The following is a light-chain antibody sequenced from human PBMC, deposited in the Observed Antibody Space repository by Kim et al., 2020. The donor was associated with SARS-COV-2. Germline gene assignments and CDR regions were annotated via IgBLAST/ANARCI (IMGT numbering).Light chain of an antibody. J-gene: IGKJ5*01. CDR2: AAS. Sequence: DIEMTQSPASLSSSVGDRVTITCRASQGISNYLAWYQQKPGKVPKLLIYAASTLKSGVPSRFSGSGSGTDFTLTISSLQPEDVATYYCQKYNRAPRTFGQGTKLDIK. V-gene: IGKV1-27*01. CDR1: QGISNY. CDR3: QKYNRAPRT.